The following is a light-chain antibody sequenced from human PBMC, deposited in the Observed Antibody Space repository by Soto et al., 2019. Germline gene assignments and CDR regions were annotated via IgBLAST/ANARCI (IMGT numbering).Light chain of an antibody. CDR2: DAS. CDR3: QQRSNWPET. J-gene: IGKJ1*01. V-gene: IGKV3-11*01. Sequence: EIVLTQSPATLSLSPGEGATLSCRANQSVNTYLAWYQQKPGQAPRLLIYDASERASGIPARFSGSGSGTDFTLTISSLEPEDFAVYYFQQRSNWPETFGQGTKVEIK. CDR1: QSVNTY.